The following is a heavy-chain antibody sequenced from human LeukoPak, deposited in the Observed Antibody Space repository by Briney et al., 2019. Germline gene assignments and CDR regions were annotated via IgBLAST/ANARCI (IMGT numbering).Heavy chain of an antibody. V-gene: IGHV1-8*03. CDR2: MNPNSGNT. CDR3: ARGLDDYGANY. J-gene: IGHJ4*02. Sequence: ASVKVSRKASGYTFTSYDINWVRQATGQGLEWMGWMNPNSGNTGYAQKFQGRVTITRNTSISTAYMELSSLRSEDTAVYYCARGLDDYGANYWGQGTLVTVSS. CDR1: GYTFTSYD. D-gene: IGHD4-17*01.